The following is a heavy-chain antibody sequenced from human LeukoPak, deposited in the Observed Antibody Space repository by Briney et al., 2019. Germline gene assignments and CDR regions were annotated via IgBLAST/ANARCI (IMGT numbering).Heavy chain of an antibody. Sequence: RGSLRLSCAASGFTFSSYAMSWVRQTPGKGLEWVSGISDSGGGTYYADSVKGRFTISRDNSKNTLYLQMNSLRAEDTAVYYCAKDLTPSDYWGQGTLVTVSS. J-gene: IGHJ4*02. CDR2: ISDSGGGT. V-gene: IGHV3-23*01. CDR3: AKDLTPSDY. CDR1: GFTFSSYA.